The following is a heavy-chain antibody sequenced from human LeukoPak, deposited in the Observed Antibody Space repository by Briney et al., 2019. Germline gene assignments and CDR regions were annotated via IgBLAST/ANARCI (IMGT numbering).Heavy chain of an antibody. V-gene: IGHV3-33*01. CDR3: TRDTSGWSHDAFDI. Sequence: GGSLRLSCAASGXIFSSYGMHWVRQAPGKGLECVAVIWYDGSNTDYADSVKCRFTISRDNSKNTLYLQMNSLRAEDAAVYFCTRDTSGWSHDAFDIWGQGTMVTVSS. CDR1: GXIFSSYG. J-gene: IGHJ3*02. D-gene: IGHD6-19*01. CDR2: IWYDGSNT.